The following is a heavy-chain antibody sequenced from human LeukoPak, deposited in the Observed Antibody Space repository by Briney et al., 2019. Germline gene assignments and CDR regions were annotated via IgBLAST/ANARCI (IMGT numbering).Heavy chain of an antibody. CDR1: GYTFTSYA. CDR3: AREGYYDSSGYYPFDY. D-gene: IGHD3-22*01. V-gene: IGHV1-3*03. J-gene: IGHJ4*02. CDR2: INAGNGNT. Sequence: GASVKVSCKASGYTFTSYAMHWVRQAPGQRLEWMGWINAGNGNTKYSQEFQGRVTITRDTSASTAYMELSSLRSEDMAVCYCAREGYYDSSGYYPFDYWGQGTLVTVSS.